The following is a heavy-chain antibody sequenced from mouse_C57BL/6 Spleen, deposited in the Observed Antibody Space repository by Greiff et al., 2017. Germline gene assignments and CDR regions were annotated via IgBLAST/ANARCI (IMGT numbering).Heavy chain of an antibody. Sequence: QVQLQQSGAELVRPGTSVKMSCKASGYTFTNYWIGWAKQRPGHGLEWIGDIYPGGGYANYNEKFKGKATLTADKSSSTAYMQFSSLTSEDSAIYYCASNYDSPMDYWGQGTSVTVSS. J-gene: IGHJ4*01. CDR2: IYPGGGYA. CDR1: GYTFTNYW. CDR3: ASNYDSPMDY. D-gene: IGHD2-4*01. V-gene: IGHV1-63*01.